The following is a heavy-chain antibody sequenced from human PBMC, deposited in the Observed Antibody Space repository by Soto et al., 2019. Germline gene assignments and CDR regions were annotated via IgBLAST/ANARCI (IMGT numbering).Heavy chain of an antibody. J-gene: IGHJ4*02. CDR2: IWSDGSNK. CDR3: TRGEGSGPEGDY. D-gene: IGHD6-19*01. V-gene: IGHV3-33*01. Sequence: QVHLVESGGGVVQPGRSLRLSCAASGFTFSKYGMHWVRQAPGKGLEWVAIIWSDGSNKDYADSVKGRFTISRDNSKNTLYLQMNSLRAEDTAVYYCTRGEGSGPEGDYWGQGTLVTVSS. CDR1: GFTFSKYG.